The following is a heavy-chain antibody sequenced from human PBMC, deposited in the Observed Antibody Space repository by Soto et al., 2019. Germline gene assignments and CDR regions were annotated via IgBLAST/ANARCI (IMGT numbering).Heavy chain of an antibody. CDR3: ARAIRGTVTTGINFDY. J-gene: IGHJ4*02. D-gene: IGHD4-17*01. V-gene: IGHV4-31*03. CDR2: IYYSGST. Sequence: QVQLQESGPGLVKPSQTLSLTCTVSGGSISSGGYYWSWIRQHPGKGLEWIGYIYYSGSTYYNPSLKSRVTISVDTSKNQFSLKLSSVTAADTAVYYCARAIRGTVTTGINFDYWGQGTLVTVSS. CDR1: GGSISSGGYY.